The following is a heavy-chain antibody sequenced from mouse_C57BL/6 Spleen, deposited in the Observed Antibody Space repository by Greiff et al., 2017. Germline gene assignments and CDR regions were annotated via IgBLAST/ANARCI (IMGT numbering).Heavy chain of an antibody. J-gene: IGHJ2*01. V-gene: IGHV1-7*01. D-gene: IGHD1-1*01. CDR3: AFISTVVAFDH. CDR2: ISPSSGYT. Sequence: VQLQQSGAELAQPGASVRLSCTASGYTFTSYWMHWVNQRPGQGLEWIGYISPSSGYTKSNQKFTDKGPLTAAKSPSTAYLQLSSLTCGDSAVYYCAFISTVVAFDHWGQGPTLPVSS. CDR1: GYTFTSYW.